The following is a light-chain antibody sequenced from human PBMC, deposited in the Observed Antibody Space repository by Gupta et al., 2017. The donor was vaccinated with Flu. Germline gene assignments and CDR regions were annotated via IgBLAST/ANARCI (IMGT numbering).Light chain of an antibody. Sequence: SSLSASVGDRVTITCRASQSISSYLNWYQQKPGKAPKLLIYAASSLQSGVPSRFSGSGSGTDFTLTISSLQPEDFATYYCQQSYSTLVYTFGQGTKLEIK. CDR2: AAS. CDR1: QSISSY. CDR3: QQSYSTLVYT. V-gene: IGKV1-39*01. J-gene: IGKJ2*01.